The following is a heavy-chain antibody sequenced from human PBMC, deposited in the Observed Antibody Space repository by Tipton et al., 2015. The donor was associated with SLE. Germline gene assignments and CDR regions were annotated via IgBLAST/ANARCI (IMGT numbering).Heavy chain of an antibody. D-gene: IGHD4/OR15-4a*01. J-gene: IGHJ4*02. V-gene: IGHV1-69*05. CDR2: IIPLLGTA. CDR3: ARHLYGGFDY. CDR1: GGILTNYA. Sequence: QLVQSGAEVKKPGSSVKISCTTSGGILTNYAISWVRQAPGQGLEWMGGIIPLLGTANYALKFQGRVLITTDESTNTAYMEVTSLRSEDTALYFCARHLYGGFDYWGQGTLVTVSS.